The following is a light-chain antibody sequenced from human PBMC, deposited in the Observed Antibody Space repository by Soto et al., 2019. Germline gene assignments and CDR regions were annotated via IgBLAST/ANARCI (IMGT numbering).Light chain of an antibody. CDR2: AAS. CDR1: QSIRSY. CDR3: QQSYSPLT. V-gene: IGKV1-39*01. J-gene: IGKJ5*01. Sequence: DIQRTQSPSSLSASVGDRVTITCGASQSIRSYLNWYQQKPGKAPKLLIYAASSLQSGVPSRFSGSGSGTYFTLTISSMTPEYFATYYCQQSYSPLTFGQGTRLEIK.